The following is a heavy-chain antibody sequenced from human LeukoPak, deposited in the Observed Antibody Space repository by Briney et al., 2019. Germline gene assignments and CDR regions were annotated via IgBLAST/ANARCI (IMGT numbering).Heavy chain of an antibody. D-gene: IGHD3-3*01. CDR2: IYYSGSP. Sequence: SETLSLTCTVSGGSISSYYWSWIRQPPGKGLEWIGYIYYSGSPNYNPSLKSRVTISVDTSKNQFSLKLSSVTAADTAVYYCARDNYDFWSGYLGGADYYYGMDVWGQGTTVTVSS. J-gene: IGHJ6*02. CDR1: GGSISSYY. V-gene: IGHV4-59*01. CDR3: ARDNYDFWSGYLGGADYYYGMDV.